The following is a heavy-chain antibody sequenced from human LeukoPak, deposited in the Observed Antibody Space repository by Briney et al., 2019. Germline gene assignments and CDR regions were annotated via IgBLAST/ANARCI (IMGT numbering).Heavy chain of an antibody. CDR1: GGSISSSSYY. CDR3: ARGSYYGSGSYYPRGGSYYYYYYMDV. J-gene: IGHJ6*03. Sequence: PSETLSLTCTVSGGSISSSSYYWGWIRQPPGKGLEWIGSIYYSGSTYYNPSLKSRVTISVDTSKNQFSLKLSSVTAADTAVYYCARGSYYGSGSYYPRGGSYYYYYYMDVWGKGTTVTISS. CDR2: IYYSGST. V-gene: IGHV4-39*01. D-gene: IGHD3-10*01.